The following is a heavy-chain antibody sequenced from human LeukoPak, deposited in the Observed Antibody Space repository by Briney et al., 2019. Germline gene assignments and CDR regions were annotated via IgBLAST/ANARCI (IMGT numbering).Heavy chain of an antibody. V-gene: IGHV3-21*01. D-gene: IGHD4-17*01. J-gene: IGHJ4*02. CDR2: ISSSSSYI. CDR1: GFTFSSYS. Sequence: GGSLRLSCAASGFTFSSYSMNWVRQAPGTGLEWVSSISSSSSYIYYADSVKGRFTISRDNARNSLYLQMNSLRAEDTAVYYCASQYGDRTDYWGQGTLVTVSS. CDR3: ASQYGDRTDY.